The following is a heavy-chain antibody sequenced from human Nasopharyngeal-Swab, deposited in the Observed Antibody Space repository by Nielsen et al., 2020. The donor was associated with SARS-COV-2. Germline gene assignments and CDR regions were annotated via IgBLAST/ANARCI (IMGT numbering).Heavy chain of an antibody. J-gene: IGHJ4*02. Sequence: SLKISCAASGFTFSSYGMHWVRQAPGKGLEWVAVISYDGSNKCYADSVKGRFTISRDNSKNTLYLQMNSLRAEDTAVYYCAKALETNPGAYWGQGTLVTVSS. V-gene: IGHV3-30*18. CDR2: ISYDGSNK. CDR1: GFTFSSYG. CDR3: AKALETNPGAY. D-gene: IGHD3-10*01.